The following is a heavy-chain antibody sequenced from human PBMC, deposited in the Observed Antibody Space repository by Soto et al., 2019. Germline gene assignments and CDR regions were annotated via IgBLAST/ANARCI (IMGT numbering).Heavy chain of an antibody. CDR2: IYYSGST. Sequence: PSETLSLTCTVSGGSISSSSYYWGWIRQPPGKGLEWFGSIYYSGSTYYNPSLKSRVTISVDTSKNQFSLKLSSVTAADTAVYYCARHRNPYYDFWSGPGGFDYWGQGTLVTVSS. V-gene: IGHV4-39*01. CDR3: ARHRNPYYDFWSGPGGFDY. D-gene: IGHD3-3*01. CDR1: GGSISSSSYY. J-gene: IGHJ4*02.